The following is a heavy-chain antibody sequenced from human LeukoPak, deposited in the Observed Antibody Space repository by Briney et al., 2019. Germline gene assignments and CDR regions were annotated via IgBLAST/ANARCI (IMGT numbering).Heavy chain of an antibody. CDR1: GYSFTSYW. D-gene: IGHD3-22*01. Sequence: GESLKISCKGSGYSFTSYWIGWVRQMPGKGLEWMGIIYPGDSDTRYSPSFQGQVTISADKSISTAYLQWSSLKASDTAMYYCATARDYYDSSGYSFGFGYWGQGTLVTVSS. CDR2: IYPGDSDT. CDR3: ATARDYYDSSGYSFGFGY. V-gene: IGHV5-51*01. J-gene: IGHJ4*02.